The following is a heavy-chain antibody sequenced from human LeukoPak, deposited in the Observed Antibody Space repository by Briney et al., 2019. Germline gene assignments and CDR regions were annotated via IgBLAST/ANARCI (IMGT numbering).Heavy chain of an antibody. J-gene: IGHJ4*02. D-gene: IGHD2-2*01. Sequence: GGSLRLSCAASGFTFSSYAMSWVRQAPGKGLEWVSAISGSGGSTYYADSVKGRFTISRDNSKNTLYLQMNSLRAEDTAVYYCAKDLGYCSSTSCYPVYFDYWGQGTLVTVSS. CDR2: ISGSGGST. V-gene: IGHV3-23*01. CDR3: AKDLGYCSSTSCYPVYFDY. CDR1: GFTFSSYA.